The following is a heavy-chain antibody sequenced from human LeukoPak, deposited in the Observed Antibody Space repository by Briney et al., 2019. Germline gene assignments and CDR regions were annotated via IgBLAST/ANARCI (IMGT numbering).Heavy chain of an antibody. D-gene: IGHD3-9*01. Sequence: ASVKVSFKASGYTFTIYGISWVRQAPGQGLEWMGWISAYNGNTNYSQKLQGRVTITTDTSTSTAYMELRSLRSDDTAVYYCARAEMYYDILTGYYYYYGMDVWGQGTTVTVSS. V-gene: IGHV1-18*01. J-gene: IGHJ6*02. CDR3: ARAEMYYDILTGYYYYYGMDV. CDR1: GYTFTIYG. CDR2: ISAYNGNT.